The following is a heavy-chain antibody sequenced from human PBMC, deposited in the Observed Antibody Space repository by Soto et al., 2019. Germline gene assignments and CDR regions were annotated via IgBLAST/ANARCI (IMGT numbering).Heavy chain of an antibody. CDR1: GFTFSSYA. J-gene: IGHJ4*02. CDR3: ARFKGCSGGSCYPYFDY. D-gene: IGHD2-15*01. CDR2: ISYDGSNK. V-gene: IGHV3-30-3*01. Sequence: QVQLVESGGGVVQPGRSLRLSCAASGFTFSSYAMHWVRQAPGKGLDWVAVISYDGSNKYYADSVKGRFTISRDNSKNTLYLQMNSLRAEDTAVYYCARFKGCSGGSCYPYFDYWGQGTLVTVSS.